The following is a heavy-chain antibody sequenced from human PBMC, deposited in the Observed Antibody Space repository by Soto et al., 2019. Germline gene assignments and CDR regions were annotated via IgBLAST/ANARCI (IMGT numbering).Heavy chain of an antibody. CDR2: ISYDENNK. V-gene: IGHV3-30*18. CDR1: GFTFSSYG. J-gene: IGHJ4*02. CDR3: AKVLTGDLDY. Sequence: QVQLVESGGGVVQPRRSLRLSCAASGFTFSSYGMNWVRQAPGKGLEWVAVISYDENNKYYADSVKGRFTISRDNSKNTLYLQMNSLRAEDTAVYYCAKVLTGDLDYWGQGTLVTVSS. D-gene: IGHD7-27*01.